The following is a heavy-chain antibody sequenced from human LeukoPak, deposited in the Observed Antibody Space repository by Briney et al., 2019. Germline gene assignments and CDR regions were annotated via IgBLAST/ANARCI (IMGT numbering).Heavy chain of an antibody. J-gene: IGHJ4*02. CDR1: GGSISSGSYY. CDR3: ARDHSGYDNFDY. V-gene: IGHV4-61*02. D-gene: IGHD5-12*01. CDR2: IYTSGST. Sequence: KPAETLSLTCTVSGGSISSGSYYWSWIRQPAGKGLGWIGRIYTSGSTNYSPSLKSRVTISVDTSKYQFSLKLSSVTAADTAVYYCARDHSGYDNFDYRGQGTLVTVSS.